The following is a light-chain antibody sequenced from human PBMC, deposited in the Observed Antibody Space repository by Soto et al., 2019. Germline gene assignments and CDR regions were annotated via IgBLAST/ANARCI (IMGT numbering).Light chain of an antibody. CDR1: QSVSSN. J-gene: IGKJ1*01. Sequence: EIVMMQSPATLSVSPGERATLSCRASQSVSSNLAWYQQKPGQAPRLLIYGASTRATGIPARISGSGSGTEFTLTISSLQSEDFAVYYCQQYNNWPRTFGQGTK. CDR3: QQYNNWPRT. V-gene: IGKV3-15*01. CDR2: GAS.